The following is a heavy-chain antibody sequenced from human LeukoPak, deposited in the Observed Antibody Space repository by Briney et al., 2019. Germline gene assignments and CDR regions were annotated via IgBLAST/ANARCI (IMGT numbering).Heavy chain of an antibody. J-gene: IGHJ6*02. V-gene: IGHV3-49*04. CDR3: ARGPIYLWLYYGMDV. CDR1: GFTFCDHV. D-gene: IGHD3-16*01. CDR2: IRSQAYGGTE. Sequence: GRSLRLSCTASGFTFCDHVMTWVRQAPGKGQERVSFIRSQAYGGTEEYAASVQGRFTISRDDSYSIAYLQMNSLKTEDTAVYYCARGPIYLWLYYGMDVWGQGTTVIVSS.